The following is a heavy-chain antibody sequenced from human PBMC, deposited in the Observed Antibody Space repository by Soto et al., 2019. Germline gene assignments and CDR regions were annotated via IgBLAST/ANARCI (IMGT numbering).Heavy chain of an antibody. CDR1: GGCFSSGAYY. V-gene: IGHV4-31*03. Sequence: TLSLTCTVPGGCFSSGAYYWTWIRQRPGKGLEWIGYIYYSGSTYYSPSLKSRLSISLDTSKNQFSLRLSSVTAADTAMYYCERARLRAVYAFDIWGQGTMVTVSS. CDR2: IYYSGST. D-gene: IGHD5-12*01. CDR3: ERARLRAVYAFDI. J-gene: IGHJ3*02.